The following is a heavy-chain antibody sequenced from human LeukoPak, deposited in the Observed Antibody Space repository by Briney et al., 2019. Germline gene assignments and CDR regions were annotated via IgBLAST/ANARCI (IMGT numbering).Heavy chain of an antibody. CDR3: ARLENWAFDY. J-gene: IGHJ4*02. V-gene: IGHV6-1*01. CDR1: GDSVSSNGAA. CDR2: TYYRSTWST. D-gene: IGHD7-27*01. Sequence: SQTLSLTFAISGDSVSSNGAAWNWIGQSPSRGLEWLGRTYYRSTWSTDYAVAVKRRITLNPDTTKNQFSLQLDSVTPEDTAVYYCARLENWAFDYWGQGTLFTVSS.